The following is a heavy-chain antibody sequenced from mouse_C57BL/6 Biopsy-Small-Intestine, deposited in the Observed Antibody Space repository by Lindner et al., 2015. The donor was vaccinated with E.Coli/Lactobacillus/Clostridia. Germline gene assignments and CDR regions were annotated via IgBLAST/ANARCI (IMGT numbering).Heavy chain of an antibody. V-gene: IGHV14-1*01. Sequence: VQLQESGAELVRPGTSVKLSCTASGFNIKDYFIHWVKQRPEKGLEWIGRIDPEDGDTESVPKFPGKATMTADTFSNTAYLQLSSLTSEDTAVYYCARGNYGKWYFDVWGTGTTVTVSS. J-gene: IGHJ1*03. D-gene: IGHD2-1*01. CDR1: GFNIKDYF. CDR2: IDPEDGDT. CDR3: ARGNYGKWYFDV.